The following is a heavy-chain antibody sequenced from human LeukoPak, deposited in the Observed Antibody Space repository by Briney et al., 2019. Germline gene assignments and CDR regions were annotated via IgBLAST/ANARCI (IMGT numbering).Heavy chain of an antibody. D-gene: IGHD3-10*01. Sequence: GGSLRLSCAASGFTFSNAWMSWVRQAPGKGLEWVSAISGSGGSTYYADSVKGRFTISRDNSKNTLYLQMNSLRAEDTAVYYCAKRTRNYYGSGRYYYYYMDVWGKGTTVTISS. CDR1: GFTFSNAW. J-gene: IGHJ6*03. V-gene: IGHV3-23*01. CDR2: ISGSGGST. CDR3: AKRTRNYYGSGRYYYYYMDV.